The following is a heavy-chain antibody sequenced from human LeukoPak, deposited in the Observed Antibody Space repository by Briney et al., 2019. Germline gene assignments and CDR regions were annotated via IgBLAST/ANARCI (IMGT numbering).Heavy chain of an antibody. J-gene: IGHJ6*03. CDR3: ARTTEGGYTYDYFYYYYMDV. D-gene: IGHD5-18*01. V-gene: IGHV4-34*01. CDR2: INHSGST. Sequence: SETLSLTCAFYGGSFSHYSWSWIRQSPGKGLEWIGEINHSGSTNYNPSLKSRVTISVDTSKNQFSLKLSSVTAADTAVYYCARTTEGGYTYDYFYYYYMDVWGKGTTVTISS. CDR1: GGSFSHYS.